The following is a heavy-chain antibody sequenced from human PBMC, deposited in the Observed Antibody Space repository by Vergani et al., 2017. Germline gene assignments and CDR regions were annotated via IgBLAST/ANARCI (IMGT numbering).Heavy chain of an antibody. CDR3: AKYSGILWFGEAFDY. J-gene: IGHJ4*02. V-gene: IGHV3-49*04. D-gene: IGHD3-10*01. CDR1: GFTFGDYA. Sequence: EVQLVESGGGLVQPGRSLRLSCTASGFTFGDYAMSWVRQAPGKGLEWVGFIRSKAYGGTTEYAASVKGRFTISRDDSKSIAYLQMNSLRAEDTAVYYCAKYSGILWFGEAFDYWGQGTLVTVSS. CDR2: IRSKAYGGTT.